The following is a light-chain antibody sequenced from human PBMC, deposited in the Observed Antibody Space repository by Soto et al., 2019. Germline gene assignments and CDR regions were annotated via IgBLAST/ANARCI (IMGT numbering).Light chain of an antibody. CDR2: GAS. CDR3: QRYDGY. Sequence: DTQMTQSPCTLSASVGDTVTVTCRARQNINNWLAWYQQKPEKVPKLLIYGASTLEDGVPSRFSGSRSGTEITLTINSLQPDDFATYYCQRYDGYFGQGTKLEIK. J-gene: IGKJ2*01. CDR1: QNINNW. V-gene: IGKV1-5*01.